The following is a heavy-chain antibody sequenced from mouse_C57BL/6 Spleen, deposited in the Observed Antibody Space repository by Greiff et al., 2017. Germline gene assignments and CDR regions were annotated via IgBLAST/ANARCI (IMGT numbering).Heavy chain of an antibody. V-gene: IGHV5-16*01. CDR3: ARVDYYGTPYAMDY. CDR2: INYDGSST. D-gene: IGHD1-1*01. CDR1: GFTFSDYY. J-gene: IGHJ4*01. Sequence: EVQVVESEGGLVQPGSSMKLSCTASGFTFSDYYMAWVRQVPEKGLEWVANINYDGSSTYYLDSLKSRFIISRDNAKNILYLQMSSLKFEDTATYYCARVDYYGTPYAMDYWGQGTSVTVSS.